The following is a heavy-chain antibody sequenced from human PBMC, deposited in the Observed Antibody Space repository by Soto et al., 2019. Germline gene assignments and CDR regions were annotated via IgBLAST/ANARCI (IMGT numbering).Heavy chain of an antibody. CDR3: TRDAISMVRGTDNWFDP. CDR1: GFTFNNYA. Sequence: EVQLLESGGGLIQPGGSLRLSRAASGFTFNNYAMSWVRQAPGKGLEWVSAISGNGISTYYADSVRGRFTISRDNSENTLFLQMNRLRADDTAVYYCTRDAISMVRGTDNWFDPWGQGTLVTVSS. V-gene: IGHV3-23*01. CDR2: ISGNGIST. J-gene: IGHJ5*02. D-gene: IGHD3-10*01.